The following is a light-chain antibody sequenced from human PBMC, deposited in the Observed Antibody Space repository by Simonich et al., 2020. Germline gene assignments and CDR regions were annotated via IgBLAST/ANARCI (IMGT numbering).Light chain of an antibody. CDR3: CSYAGSYTWV. V-gene: IGLV2-23*01. Sequence: QSALTQPASVSGSPGQSITISCTGTSSDVGGYNLVSWYQQHPGKAPKLMLYEGSKRPSGFSNRFSGSKSGNTASLTISGLQAEDEADYYCCSYAGSYTWVFGGGTKLTVL. J-gene: IGLJ3*02. CDR2: EGS. CDR1: SSDVGGYNL.